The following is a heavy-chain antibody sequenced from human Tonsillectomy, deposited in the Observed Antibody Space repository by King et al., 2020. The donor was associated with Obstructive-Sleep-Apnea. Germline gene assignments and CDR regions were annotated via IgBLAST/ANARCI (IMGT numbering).Heavy chain of an antibody. CDR2: IYYSGST. D-gene: IGHD2-15*01. V-gene: IGHV4-39*07. Sequence: LQLQESGPGLVKPSETLSLTCTVSGGSISSSISYWGWIRQPPGKGLEWIGTIYYSGSTYYNPSLKSRVTISVDTSKNQFSLKLSSVTAADTAVYYCARDPLRDSGYWGQGTLVTVSS. J-gene: IGHJ4*02. CDR3: ARDPLRDSGY. CDR1: GGSISSSISY.